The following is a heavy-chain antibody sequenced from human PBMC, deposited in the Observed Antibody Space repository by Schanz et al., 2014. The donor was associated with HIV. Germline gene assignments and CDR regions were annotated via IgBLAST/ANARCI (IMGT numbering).Heavy chain of an antibody. Sequence: QAQLTESGGGVVQPGRSLRLSCAASGFTFSIYGMHWVRQAPGKGLEWVAVISYDGSNKYYADSVKGRFTISRDISKNTLYLQMNSLRVEDTAVYYCANTEFPYSSSSDYYYGMDVWGQGTTVTVSS. D-gene: IGHD6-6*01. CDR3: ANTEFPYSSSSDYYYGMDV. J-gene: IGHJ6*02. V-gene: IGHV3-30*18. CDR2: ISYDGSNK. CDR1: GFTFSIYG.